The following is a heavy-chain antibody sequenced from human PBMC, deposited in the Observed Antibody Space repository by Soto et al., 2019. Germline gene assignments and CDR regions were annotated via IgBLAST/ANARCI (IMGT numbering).Heavy chain of an antibody. D-gene: IGHD3-10*01. CDR3: ARQIWFGEGNWFDP. CDR1: GYTFTGYY. J-gene: IGHJ5*02. V-gene: IGHV1-2*04. Sequence: QVQLVQSGAEVKKPGASVKVSCKASGYTFTGYYMHWVRQAPGQGLEWMGWINPNSGGTNYAQKLQGWVTMTRDTSISTAYMELSRLRSDDTAVYYCARQIWFGEGNWFDPWGQGTLVTVSS. CDR2: INPNSGGT.